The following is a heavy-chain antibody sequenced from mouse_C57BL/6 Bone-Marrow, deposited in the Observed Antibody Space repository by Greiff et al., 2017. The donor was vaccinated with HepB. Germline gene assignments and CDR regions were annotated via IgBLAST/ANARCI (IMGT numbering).Heavy chain of an antibody. CDR2: IDPSDSYT. CDR3: ARIWLGSSSDY. CDR1: GYTFTSYW. Sequence: QVQLQQSGAELVMPGASVKLSCKASGYTFTSYWMHWVKQRPGQGLEWIGEIDPSDSYTNYNQKFKGKSTLTVDKSSSTAYMQLSSLTSEDSAVYYCARIWLGSSSDYWGQGTTLTVSS. V-gene: IGHV1-69*01. J-gene: IGHJ2*01. D-gene: IGHD1-1*01.